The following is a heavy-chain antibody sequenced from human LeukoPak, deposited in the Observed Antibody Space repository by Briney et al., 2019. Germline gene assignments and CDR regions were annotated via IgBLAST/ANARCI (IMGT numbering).Heavy chain of an antibody. CDR1: GFTFSSYG. Sequence: GGSLRPSCAASGFTFSSYGMHWVRQAPGKGLEWVAFIRYDGSNKYYADSVKGRFTISRDNSKNTLYLQMNSLRAEDTAVYYCAKDLSGQQLIDYWGQGTLVTVSS. D-gene: IGHD6-13*01. CDR2: IRYDGSNK. CDR3: AKDLSGQQLIDY. J-gene: IGHJ4*02. V-gene: IGHV3-30*02.